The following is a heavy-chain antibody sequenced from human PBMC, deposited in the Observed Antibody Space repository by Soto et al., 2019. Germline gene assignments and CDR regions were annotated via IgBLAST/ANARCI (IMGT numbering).Heavy chain of an antibody. V-gene: IGHV3-30*18. CDR2: ISYDGSNK. CDR3: AKGGAAEDAFDI. J-gene: IGHJ3*02. D-gene: IGHD6-13*01. Sequence: GGALRLSCAASGFTFSSYGMHWVRQAPGKGLEWVAVISYDGSNKYYADSVKGRFTISRDNSKNTLYLQMNSLRAEDTAVYYCAKGGAAEDAFDIWGAGTTVTVSS. CDR1: GFTFSSYG.